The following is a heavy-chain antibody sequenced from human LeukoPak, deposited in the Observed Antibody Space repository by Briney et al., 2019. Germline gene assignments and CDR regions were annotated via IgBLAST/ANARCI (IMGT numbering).Heavy chain of an antibody. Sequence: GGSLRLSCATSGFTFSSYWMHWVRQAPGKGLVWVSRIKSDGSITNYADSVKGRFTVSRDKAQNSLYLQMNSLRAEDTAVYFCARSGTGVFDYWGQGTLVTVSP. CDR3: ARSGTGVFDY. V-gene: IGHV3-74*01. D-gene: IGHD3-10*01. CDR2: IKSDGSIT. CDR1: GFTFSSYW. J-gene: IGHJ4*02.